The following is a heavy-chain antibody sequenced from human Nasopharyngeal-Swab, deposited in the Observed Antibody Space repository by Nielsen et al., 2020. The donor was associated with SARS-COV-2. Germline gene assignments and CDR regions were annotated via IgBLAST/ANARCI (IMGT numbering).Heavy chain of an antibody. D-gene: IGHD6-13*01. V-gene: IGHV4-39*07. CDR2: IYYSGST. CDR1: GCSIISISYY. Sequence: SETLSLTCTFSGCSIISISYYWGWILQPPGKGLEWIVSIYYSGSTYYNPSLKSRVTISVDTSKNQFSLKLSSVTAADTAVYYCVGSSWYGDYYYYGMDVWGQGTTVTGSS. CDR3: VGSSWYGDYYYYGMDV. J-gene: IGHJ6*02.